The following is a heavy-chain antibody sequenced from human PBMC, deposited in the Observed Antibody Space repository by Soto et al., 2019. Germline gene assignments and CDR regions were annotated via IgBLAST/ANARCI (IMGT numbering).Heavy chain of an antibody. D-gene: IGHD6-13*01. CDR2: IHYSGTT. CDR1: GGSMRNYF. J-gene: IGHJ6*02. V-gene: IGHV4-59*01. CDR3: AAGEASSRNLAPYYLDF. Sequence: SETLSLTCTVSGGSMRNYFWTWIRQPPGKGLEWIGYIHYSGTTSFFPSYNPSIRSRVTISEDTSKDQFSLTLLSVTTADTAVYFCAAGEASSRNLAPYYLDFWGQGTTVTVSS.